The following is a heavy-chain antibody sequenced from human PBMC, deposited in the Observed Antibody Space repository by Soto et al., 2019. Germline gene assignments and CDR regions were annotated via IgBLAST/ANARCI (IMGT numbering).Heavy chain of an antibody. CDR1: GGTFSSYA. V-gene: IGHV1-69*01. CDR2: IIPIFGTA. CDR3: ARSQGGSSSLDIYYYYYYGMDV. D-gene: IGHD2-15*01. J-gene: IGHJ6*02. Sequence: QVQLVQSGAEVKKPGSSVKVSCKAPGGTFSSYAISWVRQAPGQGLEWMGGIIPIFGTAKYARKFQGRVTITPDESTSTGYMELSSLRSEDTAVYYCARSQGGSSSLDIYYYYYYGMDVWGQGTTVTVSS.